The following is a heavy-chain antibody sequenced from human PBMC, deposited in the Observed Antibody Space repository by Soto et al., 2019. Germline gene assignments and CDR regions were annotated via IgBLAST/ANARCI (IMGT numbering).Heavy chain of an antibody. CDR1: GGTIRSPDW. CDR2: IFQSGST. D-gene: IGHD6-19*01. V-gene: IGHV4-4*02. Sequence: PSETLSLTCGVSGGTIRSPDWWTWVRQPPGKGLEWIGEIFQSGSTNYTPSLESRATISVDKSKNQFSLTLTSVTAADTAVYFCARGRGRYSSGWSWFDPWGQGILVTVSS. CDR3: ARGRGRYSSGWSWFDP. J-gene: IGHJ5*02.